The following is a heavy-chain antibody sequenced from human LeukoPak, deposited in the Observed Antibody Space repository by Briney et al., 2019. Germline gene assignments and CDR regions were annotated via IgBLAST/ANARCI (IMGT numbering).Heavy chain of an antibody. CDR3: ASIVQDV. V-gene: IGHV4-39*01. CDR2: IYYSGST. Sequence: SETLSLTCTVSGGSISSSSYYWGWIRQPPGKGLEWIGSIYYSGSTYYNPSLKSRVTISVDTSKNQFSLKLSSVTAADTAVYYCASIVQDVWGKGTTVTVSS. CDR1: GGSISSSSYY. D-gene: IGHD2/OR15-2a*01. J-gene: IGHJ6*04.